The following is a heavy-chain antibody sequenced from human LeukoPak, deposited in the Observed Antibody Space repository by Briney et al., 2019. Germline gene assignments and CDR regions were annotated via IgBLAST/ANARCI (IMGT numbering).Heavy chain of an antibody. CDR1: GYSFTSYW. D-gene: IGHD5-18*01. Sequence: GESLKISCKASGYSFTSYWIGWVGQMPGKGLEWMGIIDPSDSETRYTPSFQGQVTISVDKSLTTADLQWNSLKASDTAMYYCARQTAMGRSGDYWGQGTLVTVSS. V-gene: IGHV5-51*01. CDR3: ARQTAMGRSGDY. J-gene: IGHJ4*02. CDR2: IDPSDSET.